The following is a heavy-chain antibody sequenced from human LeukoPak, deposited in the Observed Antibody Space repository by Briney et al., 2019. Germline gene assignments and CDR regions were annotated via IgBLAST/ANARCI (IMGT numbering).Heavy chain of an antibody. CDR1: GGSFSGYY. Sequence: PSETLSLTCAVNGGSFSGYYWSWIRQPPGKGLEWIGEINHSGSTNYNPSLKSRVTISVDTSKNQFSLKLSSVTAADTAVYYCARVLGKIVYGGTPDYWGQGTLVTVSS. J-gene: IGHJ4*02. CDR3: ARVLGKIVYGGTPDY. V-gene: IGHV4-34*01. CDR2: INHSGST. D-gene: IGHD4-23*01.